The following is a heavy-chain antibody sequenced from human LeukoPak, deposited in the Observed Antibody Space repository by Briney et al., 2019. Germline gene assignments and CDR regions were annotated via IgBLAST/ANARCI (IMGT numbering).Heavy chain of an antibody. D-gene: IGHD5/OR15-5a*01. V-gene: IGHV3-30*18. CDR3: AKDQSRWFVNIVSTGSAFDA. CDR2: ISYDGSNE. J-gene: IGHJ4*02. Sequence: GRSLRLSCVASGFSFSSYGMHWVRQSPGKGLEWVAVISYDGSNEYYADSVKGRFTISRDNSKNTLYLEVNSLRGEDTAVFYCAKDQSRWFVNIVSTGSAFDAWGQGTLVTVSS. CDR1: GFSFSSYG.